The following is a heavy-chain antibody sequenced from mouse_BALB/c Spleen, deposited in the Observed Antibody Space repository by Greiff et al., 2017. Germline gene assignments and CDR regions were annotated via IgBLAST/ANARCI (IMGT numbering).Heavy chain of an antibody. D-gene: IGHD3-3*01. J-gene: IGHJ3*01. CDR2: ILPGSGST. V-gene: IGHV1-9*01. CDR1: GYTFSSYW. CDR3: ARQGRGTWFAY. Sequence: QVQLQQPGAELMKPGASVKISCKATGYTFSSYWIEWVKQRPGHGLEWIGEILPGSGSTNYNEKFKGKATFTADTSSNTAYMQLSSLTSEDSAVYYCARQGRGTWFAYWGQGTLVTVSA.